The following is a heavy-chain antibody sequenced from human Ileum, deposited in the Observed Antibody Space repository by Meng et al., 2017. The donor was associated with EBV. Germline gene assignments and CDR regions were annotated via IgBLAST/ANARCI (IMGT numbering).Heavy chain of an antibody. CDR2: INPSNGDT. CDR3: AREYPATTFFDY. V-gene: IGHV1-46*01. CDR1: GYTFTNFY. J-gene: IGHJ4*02. D-gene: IGHD1-14*01. Sequence: QVQLGQSGAEVKKPGASVKVSCKASGYTFTNFYINWVRQAPGQGLEWMGMINPSNGDTNFAQNFRGRVTMTRDTSTSTVYMELSSLTSEDTAGYYCAREYPATTFFDYWGQGTLVTVSS.